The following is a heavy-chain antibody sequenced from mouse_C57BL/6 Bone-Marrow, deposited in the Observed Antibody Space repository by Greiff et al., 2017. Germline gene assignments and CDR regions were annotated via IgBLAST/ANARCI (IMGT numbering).Heavy chain of an antibody. CDR1: GYTFTSYG. J-gene: IGHJ4*01. D-gene: IGHD2-4*01. Sequence: QVQLQQSGAELARPGASVKLSCKASGYTFTSYGISWVKQRTGQGLEWIGEIYPRSGNTYYNEKFKGKATLTADKSSSTAYMELRSLTSEDSAVYFCAREGLRQVDDWGQGTSVTVSS. V-gene: IGHV1-81*01. CDR3: AREGLRQVDD. CDR2: IYPRSGNT.